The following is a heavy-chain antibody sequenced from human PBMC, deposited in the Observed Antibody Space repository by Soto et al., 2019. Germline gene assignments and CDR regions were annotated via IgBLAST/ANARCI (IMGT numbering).Heavy chain of an antibody. CDR3: ARGFCTSADCYPNPYLDY. V-gene: IGHV2-5*02. Sequence: QITLKESGPTLVKPTQTLTLTCTFSGFSLSTSAEGVGWIRQPPGKALEWLALIYWDGDERYSPSLKSRLTITKDTSKNQVVLTMTNMDPADTATYSCARGFCTSADCYPNPYLDYWGQEILVSVSS. CDR2: IYWDGDE. CDR1: GFSLSTSAEG. J-gene: IGHJ4*02. D-gene: IGHD2-2*01.